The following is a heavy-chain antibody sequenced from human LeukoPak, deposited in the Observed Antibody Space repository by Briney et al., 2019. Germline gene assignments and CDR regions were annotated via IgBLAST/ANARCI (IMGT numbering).Heavy chain of an antibody. D-gene: IGHD3-10*01. V-gene: IGHV4-34*01. J-gene: IGHJ4*02. CDR3: ARGEVRGVYFDY. CDR2: INHSGST. Sequence: SETLSLTCAVYGVSFSGYYWSWIRQPPGKGLEWIGEINHSGSTNYNPSLKSRVTISVDTSKNQFSLKLSSVTAADTAVYYCARGEVRGVYFDYWGQGTLVTVSS. CDR1: GVSFSGYY.